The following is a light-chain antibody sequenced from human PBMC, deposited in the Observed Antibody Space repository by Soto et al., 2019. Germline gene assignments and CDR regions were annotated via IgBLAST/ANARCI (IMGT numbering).Light chain of an antibody. Sequence: QSVLTQPASASGSPGQSITISCTGTSSDVGGYKYVSWYQLHPGKAPKLMIYEVSNRPSGISNRFSASKSGNTASLTISGLQAEDEADYYCFSYTSSTAYVFGNGTMVTVL. CDR2: EVS. J-gene: IGLJ1*01. CDR1: SSDVGGYKY. V-gene: IGLV2-14*01. CDR3: FSYTSSTAYV.